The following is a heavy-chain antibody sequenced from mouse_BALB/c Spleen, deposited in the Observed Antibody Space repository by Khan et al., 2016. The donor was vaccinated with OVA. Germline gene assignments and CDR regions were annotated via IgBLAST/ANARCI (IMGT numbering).Heavy chain of an antibody. CDR2: INPSTGYN. D-gene: IGHD1-1*01. CDR1: GYTFSTYW. Sequence: QIQLVQSGAELAKPGASVMMSCKASGYTFSTYWIHWVKQRPGQGLEWIGYINPSTGYNEYNQKFKDKATLTADKSSTTAYMQLSSLTSDDSADYVCSTSGHNGSKYYFAMDYWGQGTSVTVSS. CDR3: STSGHNGSKYYFAMDY. J-gene: IGHJ4*01. V-gene: IGHV1-7*01.